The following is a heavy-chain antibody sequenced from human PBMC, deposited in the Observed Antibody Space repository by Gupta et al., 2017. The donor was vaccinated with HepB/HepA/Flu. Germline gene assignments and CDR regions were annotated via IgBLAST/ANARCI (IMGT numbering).Heavy chain of an antibody. V-gene: IGHV4-39*01. D-gene: IGHD5-18*01. J-gene: IGHJ4*02. Sequence: TYYNPSLKSRVTISVDTSKNQFSLKLSSVTAADTAVYYCARQDLNSYGYVGRYFIFDYWGQGTLVTVSS. CDR2: T. CDR3: ARQDLNSYGYVGRYFIFDY.